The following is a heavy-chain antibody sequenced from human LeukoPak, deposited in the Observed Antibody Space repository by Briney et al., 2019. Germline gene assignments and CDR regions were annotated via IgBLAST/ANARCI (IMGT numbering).Heavy chain of an antibody. V-gene: IGHV4-34*01. Sequence: KPSETLSLTCAVYGGSFSGYYWSWIRQPPGKGLEWIGEINHSGSTNYNPSLKSRVTISVDTSKNQFSLKLSSVTAADTAVYYCARGRKWLPRGAFDIWDQGTMVTVSS. CDR2: INHSGST. CDR3: ARGRKWLPRGAFDI. D-gene: IGHD6-19*01. CDR1: GGSFSGYY. J-gene: IGHJ3*02.